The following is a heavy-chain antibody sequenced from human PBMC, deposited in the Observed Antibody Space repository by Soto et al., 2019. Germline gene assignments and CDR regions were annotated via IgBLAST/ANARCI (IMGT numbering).Heavy chain of an antibody. CDR2: IIPLYPST. Sequence: QVQLVQSGAEVKRPGSSVRVSCKASGANFSTYAIDWVRQAPGQGLEWMGAIIPLYPSTNYARKFQDRITITADQSTTTVYMQLDSLRSEASAVYSCARVVSGAHDAFDIWGQGTLVTVSS. D-gene: IGHD2-15*01. V-gene: IGHV1-69*12. CDR3: ARVVSGAHDAFDI. J-gene: IGHJ3*02. CDR1: GANFSTYA.